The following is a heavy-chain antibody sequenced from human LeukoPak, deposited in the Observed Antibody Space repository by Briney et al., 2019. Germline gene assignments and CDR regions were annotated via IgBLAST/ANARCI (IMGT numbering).Heavy chain of an antibody. D-gene: IGHD3-10*01. Sequence: ASVKVSCKASGGTFSSYAISWVRQAPGQGLEWMGRIIPIFGIANYAQKFQGRVTITADKSTSTAYMELSSLISEDTAVYYCARDDTMVRGPTGYWGQGTLVTVSS. CDR3: ARDDTMVRGPTGY. J-gene: IGHJ4*02. CDR2: IIPIFGIA. V-gene: IGHV1-69*04. CDR1: GGTFSSYA.